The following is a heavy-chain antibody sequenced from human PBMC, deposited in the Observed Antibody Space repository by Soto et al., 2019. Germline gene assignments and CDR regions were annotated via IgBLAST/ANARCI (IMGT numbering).Heavy chain of an antibody. V-gene: IGHV3-30-3*01. Sequence: QVQLVESGGGVVQPGRSLRLSCAASGFTFSSYAMHWVRQAPGKGLEWVAVISYDGSNKYYADSVKGRFTISRDNSKNTLYLQMNSLRAEDTAVYYCAREWGAAALERPRTVPHYGMYVWGQGTTVTVSS. CDR3: AREWGAAALERPRTVPHYGMYV. D-gene: IGHD6-25*01. CDR1: GFTFSSYA. J-gene: IGHJ6*02. CDR2: ISYDGSNK.